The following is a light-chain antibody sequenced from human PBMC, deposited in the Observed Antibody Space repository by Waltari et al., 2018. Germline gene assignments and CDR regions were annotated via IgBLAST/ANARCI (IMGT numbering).Light chain of an antibody. V-gene: IGLV2-14*03. CDR1: SRSVGPYNY. J-gene: IGLJ1*01. CDR3: SSYTGSNTYV. Sequence: QSALTQPASVSGSPGQSIPLSCTGPSRSVGPYNYVSWYPQPPGKAPKLMIFDVSNRPSGVSNRFSASKSGNTASLTISGLQAEDEADYYCSSYTGSNTYVFGSGTKVTVL. CDR2: DVS.